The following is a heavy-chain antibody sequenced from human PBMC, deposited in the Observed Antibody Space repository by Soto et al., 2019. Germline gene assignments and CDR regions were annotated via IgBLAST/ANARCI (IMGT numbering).Heavy chain of an antibody. Sequence: SETLSLTCTISVGSMNVYYWSGFRQPPGHELEWIVYIYASGSPYYNPSLRSRVTISADTSKNQISLKLTSPTAADTAVYYCARGVGSSPPRYWGRGTLVTVSS. CDR2: IYASGSP. CDR1: VGSMNVYY. D-gene: IGHD1-26*01. V-gene: IGHV4-59*01. J-gene: IGHJ4*02. CDR3: ARGVGSSPPRY.